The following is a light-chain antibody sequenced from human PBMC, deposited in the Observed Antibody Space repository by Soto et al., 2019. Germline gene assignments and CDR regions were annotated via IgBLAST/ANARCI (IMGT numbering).Light chain of an antibody. J-gene: IGKJ1*01. V-gene: IGKV1-5*01. CDR1: QTISSS. Sequence: EIQMTQSPATLSPSVGDRATISCRASQTISSSLAWYQRKPGKAPKLLIYDASTLASGVPSGFSGSGSGTDFTLTISSLQSEDFATYYCQHYNSYPQTFGQGTKVDIK. CDR3: QHYNSYPQT. CDR2: DAS.